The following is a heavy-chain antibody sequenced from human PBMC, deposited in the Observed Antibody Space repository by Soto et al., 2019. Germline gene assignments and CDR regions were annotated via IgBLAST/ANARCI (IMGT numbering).Heavy chain of an antibody. CDR2: ISASGVNT. CDR3: AKEMLASISRPFDY. Sequence: GSLRLSCAASGFTFNNFGMKWVRQAPGKGLEWVSSISASGVNTYYADSVKGRFTIPKDDSKNILYLQMNSLRAEDTALYFCAKEMLASISRPFDYWGQGTLVTVSS. V-gene: IGHV3-23*01. D-gene: IGHD5-12*01. CDR1: GFTFNNFG. J-gene: IGHJ4*02.